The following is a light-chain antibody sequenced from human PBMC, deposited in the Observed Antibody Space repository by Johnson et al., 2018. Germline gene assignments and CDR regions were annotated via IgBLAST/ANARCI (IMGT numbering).Light chain of an antibody. V-gene: IGLV1-51*02. CDR3: GTWDSSLDAGNV. CDR1: SSNIGNNY. CDR2: ENN. J-gene: IGLJ1*01. Sequence: QSVLTQPPSVSAAPGQKVTISCSGSSSNIGNNYVSWYQQLPGTAPKLLIYENNKRPSGIPARFSGSKSGTSATMGITGLQTGDEADYYCGTWDSSLDAGNVFGTGTKVTGL.